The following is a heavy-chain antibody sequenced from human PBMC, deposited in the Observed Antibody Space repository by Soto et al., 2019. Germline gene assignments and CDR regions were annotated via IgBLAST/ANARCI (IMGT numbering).Heavy chain of an antibody. D-gene: IGHD6-19*01. J-gene: IGHJ5*02. Sequence: EVQLVESGGGLGQPGGSLRLSCAASGFTFSNYEMNWVRQAPGKGLEWVSYISSSGSTIYYADSVKGRFTISRDNAKNSLYLQMNSLRAEDTAVYYCANVPSSGWYVGWFDPWGQGTLVTVSS. V-gene: IGHV3-48*03. CDR3: ANVPSSGWYVGWFDP. CDR1: GFTFSNYE. CDR2: ISSSGSTI.